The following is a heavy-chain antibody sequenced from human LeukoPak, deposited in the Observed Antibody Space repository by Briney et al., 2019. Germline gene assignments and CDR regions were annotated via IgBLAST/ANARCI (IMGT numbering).Heavy chain of an antibody. CDR2: ISSSSSYI. V-gene: IGHV3-21*01. J-gene: IGHJ6*02. CDR3: ARDGYYYDSSGYMPLDYYYYGMDV. CDR1: GFTFSSYS. Sequence: GGSLRLSCAASGFTFSSYSMNWVRQAPGKGLEWVSSISSSSSYIYYADSVKGRFTISRDNAKNSLYLQMNSLRAEDTAVYYCARDGYYYDSSGYMPLDYYYYGMDVWGQGTTVTVSS. D-gene: IGHD3-22*01.